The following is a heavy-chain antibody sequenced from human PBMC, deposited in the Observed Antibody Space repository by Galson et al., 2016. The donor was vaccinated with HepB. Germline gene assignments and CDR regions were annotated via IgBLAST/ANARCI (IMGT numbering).Heavy chain of an antibody. Sequence: ETLSLTCAVYGGSFSGDYWSWIRQSPGKGLEWIGEINHSGSTNYNPSLKSRVTISVDTSKNQFSLKLSSVTAADTAVYYCARRDSNYYSASGSYSTIVEYNWFDSWGQGTLVTVSS. J-gene: IGHJ5*01. V-gene: IGHV4-34*01. D-gene: IGHD3-10*01. CDR2: INHSGST. CDR3: ARRDSNYYSASGSYSTIVEYNWFDS. CDR1: GGSFSGDY.